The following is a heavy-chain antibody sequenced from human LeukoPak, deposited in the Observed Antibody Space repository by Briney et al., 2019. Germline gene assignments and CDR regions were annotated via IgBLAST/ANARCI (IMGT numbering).Heavy chain of an antibody. Sequence: AAARVSSMPPLYTFSSYYIQGVSDSLERGLGRRGIINPSGGSTSYAQKFQGRVTMTRDMSTSTVYMELSSLRSEDTAVYYCARLPVGAISFDDYWGQGTLVTVSS. V-gene: IGHV1-46*01. CDR3: ARLPVGAISFDDY. CDR2: INPSGGST. CDR1: LYTFSSYY. D-gene: IGHD1-26*01. J-gene: IGHJ4*02.